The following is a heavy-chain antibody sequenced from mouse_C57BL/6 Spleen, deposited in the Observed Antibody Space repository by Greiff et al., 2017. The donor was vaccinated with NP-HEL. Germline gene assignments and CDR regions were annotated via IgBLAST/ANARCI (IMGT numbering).Heavy chain of an antibody. Sequence: VQLQQSGAELARPGASVKMSCKASGYTFTSYTMHWVKQRPGQGLEWIGYINPSSGYTKYNQKFKDKATLTADKSSSTAYMQLSSLTSEDSAVYYCARSNLLKGYFDYWGQGTTLTVSS. CDR2: INPSSGYT. J-gene: IGHJ2*01. CDR3: ARSNLLKGYFDY. CDR1: GYTFTSYT. D-gene: IGHD1-1*01. V-gene: IGHV1-4*01.